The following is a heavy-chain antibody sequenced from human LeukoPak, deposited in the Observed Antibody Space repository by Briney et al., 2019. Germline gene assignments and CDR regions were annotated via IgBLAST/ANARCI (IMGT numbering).Heavy chain of an antibody. J-gene: IGHJ3*02. CDR1: GGSISSYY. CDR2: IYYSGST. Sequence: SETLSLTCTVSGGSISSYYWSWIRQPPGKGLEWIGYIYYSGSTNYNPSLKSRVTISVDTSKNQFSLKLSSVTAADTAVYYCARGTGWYGRPDAFDIWAKGQWSPSLQ. V-gene: IGHV4-59*01. CDR3: ARGTGWYGRPDAFDI. D-gene: IGHD2-15*01.